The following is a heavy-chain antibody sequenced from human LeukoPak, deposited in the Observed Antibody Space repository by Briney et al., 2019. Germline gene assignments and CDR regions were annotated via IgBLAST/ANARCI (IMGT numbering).Heavy chain of an antibody. Sequence: PGGSLRLSCAASGFTFSRYSMSWVRQAPGKGLEWVSSISSSRSYIYYADSVKGRFTTSRDNATNSLYLQIKSLRADDTAVYYCARVYSGYDIDYGRKGNLVTVST. D-gene: IGHD5-12*01. CDR2: ISSSRSYI. CDR3: ARVYSGYDIDY. V-gene: IGHV3-21*01. J-gene: IGHJ4*02. CDR1: GFTFSRYS.